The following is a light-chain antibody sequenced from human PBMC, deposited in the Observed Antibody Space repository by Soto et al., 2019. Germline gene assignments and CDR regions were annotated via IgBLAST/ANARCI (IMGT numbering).Light chain of an antibody. Sequence: EIVMTQSPGTLSVSPGERATLSCRASQSLSSNLAWYQQKPGQAPRLLIYGASTRATGIPARFSGTGSGTEFTLIISSLQSEDFAVYYCQQHNNWPPITFGQGTRLEIK. V-gene: IGKV3-15*01. CDR3: QQHNNWPPIT. CDR2: GAS. CDR1: QSLSSN. J-gene: IGKJ5*01.